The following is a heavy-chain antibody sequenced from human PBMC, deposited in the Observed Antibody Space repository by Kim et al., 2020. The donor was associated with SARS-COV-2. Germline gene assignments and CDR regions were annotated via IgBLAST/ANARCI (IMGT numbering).Heavy chain of an antibody. V-gene: IGHV1-69*04. D-gene: IGHD2-15*01. Sequence: SVKVSCKASGGTFSSYAISWVRQAPGQGLEWMGRIIPILGIANYAQKFQGRVTITADKSTSTAYMELSSLRSEDTAVYYCARVSVVAATPPNYYYYGMDVWGQGTTVTVSS. CDR2: IIPILGIA. CDR1: GGTFSSYA. CDR3: ARVSVVAATPPNYYYYGMDV. J-gene: IGHJ6*02.